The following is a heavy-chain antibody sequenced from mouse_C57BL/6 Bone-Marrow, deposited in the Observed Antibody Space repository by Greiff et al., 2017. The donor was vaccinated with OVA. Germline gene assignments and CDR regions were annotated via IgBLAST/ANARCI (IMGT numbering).Heavy chain of an antibody. CDR3: ARFISPGYYGRYYAMDY. V-gene: IGHV1-55*01. CDR1: GYTFTSYW. CDR2: IYPGSGST. D-gene: IGHD1-1*01. Sequence: QVQLQQPGAELVKPGASVKMSCKASGYTFTSYWITWVKQRPGQGLEWIGDIYPGSGSTNYNEKFKSKATLTVDTSSSTAYMQLSSLTSEDSAVYYCARFISPGYYGRYYAMDYWGQGTSVTVSS. J-gene: IGHJ4*01.